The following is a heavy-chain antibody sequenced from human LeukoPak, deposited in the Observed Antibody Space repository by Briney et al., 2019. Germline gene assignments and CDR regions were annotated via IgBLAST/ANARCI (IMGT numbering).Heavy chain of an antibody. Sequence: ASVKVSCKASGYTFTSYDIDWVRQATGQGLEWMGWMDPNSGNTGYAQKFQGRVTMTRNTSISTAYMELSSLRSEDTAVYYCARTSYYGPYNWFDPWGQGTLVTVSS. CDR1: GYTFTSYD. D-gene: IGHD3-10*01. V-gene: IGHV1-8*01. CDR2: MDPNSGNT. CDR3: ARTSYYGPYNWFDP. J-gene: IGHJ5*02.